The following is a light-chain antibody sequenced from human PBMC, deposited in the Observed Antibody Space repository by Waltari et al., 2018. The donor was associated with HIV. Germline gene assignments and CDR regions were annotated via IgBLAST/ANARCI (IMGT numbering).Light chain of an antibody. CDR1: QNIDNW. CDR3: QQYSTHYG. Sequence: IQMTQSTSNLSASVGDAVILTCRASQNIDNWLAWYQQRPGRAPKLLMSMTSVLESGVPSRFSGSGKGTTFTLTISSLQPDDFGTYYCQQYSTHYGFGQGTRVE. J-gene: IGKJ2*03. CDR2: MTS. V-gene: IGKV1-5*03.